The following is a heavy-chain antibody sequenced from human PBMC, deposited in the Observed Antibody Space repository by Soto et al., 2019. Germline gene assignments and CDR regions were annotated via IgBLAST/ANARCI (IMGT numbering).Heavy chain of an antibody. J-gene: IGHJ6*02. Sequence: GGSLRLSCAASGFTFSSYAMHWVRQAPGKGLEWVAVISYDGSNKYYADSVKGRFTISRDNSKNTLYLQMNSLRAEDTVGDYCAGLGTYGSGRYYGVGRGMDDWGQGTTVTVSS. CDR1: GFTFSSYA. CDR3: AGLGTYGSGRYYGVGRGMDD. V-gene: IGHV3-30-3*01. D-gene: IGHD3-10*01. CDR2: ISYDGSNK.